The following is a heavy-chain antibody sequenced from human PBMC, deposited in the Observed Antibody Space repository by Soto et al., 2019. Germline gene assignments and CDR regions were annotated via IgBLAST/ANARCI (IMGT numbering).Heavy chain of an antibody. V-gene: IGHV4-30-4*01. J-gene: IGHJ6*02. CDR2: TQDSGNT. Sequence: PSETLSLTCTVSDASITSDDDDGTGICQPPGKSLEWIGITQDSGNTNSNPSVTSRVTMSLDTSKSQFSLTVTYVTAADSAIYYCVRGVGARPARLGMDRWGQGSSVTVPS. CDR3: VRGVGARPARLGMDR. CDR1: DASITSDDDD. D-gene: IGHD6-6*01.